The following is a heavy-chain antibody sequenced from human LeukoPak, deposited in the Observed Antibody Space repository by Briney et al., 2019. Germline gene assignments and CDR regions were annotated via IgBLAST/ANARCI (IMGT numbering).Heavy chain of an antibody. V-gene: IGHV5-51*01. Sequence: GESLKISCKGSGYTFTSCWIAWVRPMPGEGLEWMGIIYPGDSDTRYSPSFQGQVIISADKSISTAYLQWSSLKASDTAMYYCARLTSGYSYGYDYWGQGTLVTVSS. CDR1: GYTFTSCW. CDR2: IYPGDSDT. J-gene: IGHJ4*02. CDR3: ARLTSGYSYGYDY. D-gene: IGHD5-18*01.